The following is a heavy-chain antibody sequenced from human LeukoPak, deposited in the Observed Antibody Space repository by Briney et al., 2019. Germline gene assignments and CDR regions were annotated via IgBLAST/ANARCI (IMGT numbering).Heavy chain of an antibody. J-gene: IGHJ4*02. CDR2: IKSKADGGTT. V-gene: IGHV3-15*01. D-gene: IGHD6-19*01. CDR1: GFTFSYAW. CDR3: TTGVAVAGTRVDY. Sequence: GGSLRLSCAASGFTFSYAWMNWVRQAPGKGLEWVGRIKSKADGGTTDYAAPVKGGFTISRDDSKNTFYLQMNSLKTEDTAVYYCTTGVAVAGTRVDYWGQGTLVTVSS.